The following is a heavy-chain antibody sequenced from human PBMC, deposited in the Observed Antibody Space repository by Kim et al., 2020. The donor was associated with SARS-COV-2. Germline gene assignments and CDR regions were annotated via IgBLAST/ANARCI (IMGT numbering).Heavy chain of an antibody. CDR2: IIPIFGTA. CDR3: ARDFTSIFGVAHHWAFDI. V-gene: IGHV1-69*13. Sequence: SVKVSCKASGGTFSSYAISWVRQAPGQGLEWMGGIIPIFGTANYAQKFQGRVTITADESTSTAYMELSSLRSEDTAVYYCARDFTSIFGVAHHWAFDIWGQGTMVTVSS. D-gene: IGHD3-3*01. CDR1: GGTFSSYA. J-gene: IGHJ3*02.